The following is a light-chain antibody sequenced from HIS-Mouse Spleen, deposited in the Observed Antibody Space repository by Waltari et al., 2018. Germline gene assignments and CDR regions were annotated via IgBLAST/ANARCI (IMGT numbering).Light chain of an antibody. J-gene: IGLJ2*01. Sequence: SYQLTQPPSVSVSPGQTARITSAGDALPKKYADWSQQKSGQSPVLVIYEDSKRPSGIPERFSGSSSGTMATLTISGAQVEDEADYYCYSTDSSGNHRVFGGGTKLTVL. V-gene: IGLV3-10*01. CDR2: EDS. CDR1: ALPKKY. CDR3: YSTDSSGNHRV.